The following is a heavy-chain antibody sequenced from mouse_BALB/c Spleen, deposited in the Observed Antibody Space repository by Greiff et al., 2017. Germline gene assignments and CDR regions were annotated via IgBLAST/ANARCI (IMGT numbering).Heavy chain of an antibody. J-gene: IGHJ4*01. V-gene: IGHV1-4*02. D-gene: IGHD2-3*01. CDR3: ARWDDGYYSAMDY. Sequence: QVQLQQSAAELARPGASVKMSCKASGYTFTSYTMHWVKQRPGQGLEWIGYINPSSGYTEYNQKFKDKTTLTADKSSSTAYMQLSSLTSEDSAVYYCARWDDGYYSAMDYWGQGTSVTVSS. CDR1: GYTFTSYT. CDR2: INPSSGYT.